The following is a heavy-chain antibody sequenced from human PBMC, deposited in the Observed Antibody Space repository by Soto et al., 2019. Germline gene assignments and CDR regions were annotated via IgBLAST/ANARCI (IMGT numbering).Heavy chain of an antibody. V-gene: IGHV3-33*01. CDR1: GFTFSSYG. CDR2: IWYDGSNK. D-gene: IGHD5-18*01. J-gene: IGHJ2*01. Sequence: QVQLVESGGGVVQPGRSLRLSCAASGFTFSSYGMHWVRQAPGKGLEWVAVIWYDGSNKHYADSVKGRFTISRDNSKNTLYLQMNSLRAEDTAVYYCARVGEEYSYGYGGWYFDLWGRGTLVTVSS. CDR3: ARVGEEYSYGYGGWYFDL.